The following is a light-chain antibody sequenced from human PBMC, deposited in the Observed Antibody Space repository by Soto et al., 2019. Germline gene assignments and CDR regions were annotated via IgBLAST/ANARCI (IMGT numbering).Light chain of an antibody. CDR1: RSNIGSNA. Sequence: QSVLTQPPSASGTPGQRVTLSCSGSRSNIGSNAVSWYQQLPGTAPKLLIYNDNQRPSGVPDRFSASKSGTSASLAISGLQSEDEADYYCAAWDDSLNARGVFGGGTKLTVL. CDR3: AAWDDSLNARGV. V-gene: IGLV1-44*01. J-gene: IGLJ3*02. CDR2: NDN.